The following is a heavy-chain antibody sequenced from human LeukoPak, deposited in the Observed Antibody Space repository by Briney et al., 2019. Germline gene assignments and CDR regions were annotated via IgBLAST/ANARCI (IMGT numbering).Heavy chain of an antibody. J-gene: IGHJ5*02. CDR2: IYHSGST. Sequence: SGTLSLPCAVSGGSISSSNWWSWVRQPPGKGLEWIGEIYHSGSTNYNPSLKSRVTISVDKSNNQFSLKLSSVTAADTAVYYCAGMYSSSSPFDPWGQGTLVTVSS. CDR1: GGSISSSNW. V-gene: IGHV4-4*02. CDR3: AGMYSSSSPFDP. D-gene: IGHD6-6*01.